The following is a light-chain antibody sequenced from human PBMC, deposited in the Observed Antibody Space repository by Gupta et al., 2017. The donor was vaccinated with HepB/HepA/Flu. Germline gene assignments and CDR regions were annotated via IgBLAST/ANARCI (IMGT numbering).Light chain of an antibody. Sequence: SSELTQDPAVSVALGQTVRITCQGDSLTYYYPSWYQQKPGQAPVLVIYGRNNRPSGVPDRFSGSRSGNTASLTITGTQAEDEADYFCSSRDTDALWMFGGGTKLTVL. J-gene: IGLJ3*02. CDR2: GRN. CDR3: SSRDTDALWM. CDR1: SLTYYY. V-gene: IGLV3-19*01.